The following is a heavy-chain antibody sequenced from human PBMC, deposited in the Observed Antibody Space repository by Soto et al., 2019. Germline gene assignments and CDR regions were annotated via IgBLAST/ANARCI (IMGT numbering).Heavy chain of an antibody. CDR2: IIPLFGTA. D-gene: IGHD1-7*01. CDR1: GGTFSSYA. Sequence: QVHLVQSGAEVKKPGASVKVSCKASGGTFSSYAISWVRQAPGQGLEWMGGIIPLFGTANYAQKFQGIVTIAADKTTGTAYMLLSSLRAEDMAVYYCSIGPSLTGTATPYYYDGMDVWGQGTTVTVSS. J-gene: IGHJ6*02. V-gene: IGHV1-69*06. CDR3: SIGPSLTGTATPYYYDGMDV.